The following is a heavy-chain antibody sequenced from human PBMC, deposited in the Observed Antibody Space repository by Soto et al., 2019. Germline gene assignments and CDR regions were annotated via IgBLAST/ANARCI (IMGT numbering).Heavy chain of an antibody. CDR1: GFSFSSHS. J-gene: IGHJ2*01. D-gene: IGHD2-21*01. V-gene: IGHV3-13*01. CDR2: ISGSGGHI. Sequence: GASLRLSCVASGFSFSSHSVTWVRQAPGKGPEWVSTISGSGGHIYYPGSVKGRFTVSRENARNSLYLQMDDLRAGDTAICYCARGSDLDWHPDLWGRGTLVNVSS. CDR3: ARGSDLDWHPDL.